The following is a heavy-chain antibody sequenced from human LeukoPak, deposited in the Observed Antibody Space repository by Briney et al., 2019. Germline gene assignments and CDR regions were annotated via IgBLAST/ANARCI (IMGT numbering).Heavy chain of an antibody. V-gene: IGHV3-7*01. Sequence: PGGSLRLSCAASGFTFSSYWMSWVRQAPGKGLEWVANIKQDGSEKYYVDSVEGRFTISRDNAKNSLYLQMNSLRAEDTAVYYCARGISNWNYRGNWFDPWGQGTLVTVSS. CDR3: ARGISNWNYRGNWFDP. J-gene: IGHJ5*02. D-gene: IGHD1-7*01. CDR2: IKQDGSEK. CDR1: GFTFSSYW.